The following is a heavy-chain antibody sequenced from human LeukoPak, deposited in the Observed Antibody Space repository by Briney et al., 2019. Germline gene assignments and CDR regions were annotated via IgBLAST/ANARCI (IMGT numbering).Heavy chain of an antibody. CDR1: GGSFSGYY. CDR3: ARGQTIVGATGDF. D-gene: IGHD1-26*01. CDR2: INHSGST. J-gene: IGHJ4*02. V-gene: IGHV4-34*01. Sequence: SETLSLTCAVYGGSFSGYYWSWIRQPLGKGLEWIGEINHSGSTNYNPSLKSRVTISVDTSKNQFSLKLSSVTAADTAVYYCARGQTIVGATGDFWGQGTLVTVSS.